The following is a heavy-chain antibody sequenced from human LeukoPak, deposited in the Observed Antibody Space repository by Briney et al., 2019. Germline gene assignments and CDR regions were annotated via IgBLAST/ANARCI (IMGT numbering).Heavy chain of an antibody. Sequence: PGGSLRLSCAASGFIISSYWMTWVRQAPGKGLEWVANIKQDGSERNYVDSVRGRFTVSRDNAKNSLYLQMNSLRVEDTAVYYCAREVAARRLGSWVDPWGQGTPVTVSS. J-gene: IGHJ5*01. CDR3: AREVAARRLGSWVDP. CDR1: GFIISSYW. V-gene: IGHV3-7*01. CDR2: IKQDGSER. D-gene: IGHD6-6*01.